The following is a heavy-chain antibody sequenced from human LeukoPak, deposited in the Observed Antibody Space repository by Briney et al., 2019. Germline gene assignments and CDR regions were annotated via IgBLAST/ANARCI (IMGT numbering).Heavy chain of an antibody. V-gene: IGHV3-74*01. Sequence: GGSLRLSCAASGFTFSSYWMHWVRQAPGKGLVWVSRINTDGSSTSYADSVKGRFTISRDNAKNTLYLQMNSLRAEDTAVYHCASVSYYYDSSGYDFDYWGQGTLVTVSS. CDR2: INTDGSST. D-gene: IGHD3-22*01. CDR1: GFTFSSYW. CDR3: ASVSYYYDSSGYDFDY. J-gene: IGHJ4*02.